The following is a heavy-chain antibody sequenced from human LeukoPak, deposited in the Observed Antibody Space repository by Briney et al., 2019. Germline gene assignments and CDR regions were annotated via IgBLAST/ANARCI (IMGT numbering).Heavy chain of an antibody. CDR2: ISSSSSYI. CDR3: VREVTVTSYFDY. J-gene: IGHJ4*02. V-gene: IGHV3-21*01. Sequence: GGSLRLSCAASGFTFSSYSMNWVRQAPGKGLEWVSSISSSSSYIYYADSVKGRFTISRDNAKNTLYLQMNSLRAEDTAVYYCVREVTVTSYFDYWGQGILVTVSS. D-gene: IGHD2-21*02. CDR1: GFTFSSYS.